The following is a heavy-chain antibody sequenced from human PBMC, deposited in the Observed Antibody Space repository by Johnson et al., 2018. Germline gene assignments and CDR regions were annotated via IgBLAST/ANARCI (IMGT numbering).Heavy chain of an antibody. D-gene: IGHD3-16*01. V-gene: IGHV3-30*18. CDR1: GYSFSYYS. J-gene: IGHJ4*02. CDR2: IIYDGSAE. Sequence: QVQLVESGGGGVQPGKSLRLSCAASGYSFSYYSMSWVRQAPGGGLEWVSWIIYDGSAEKYADSVRGRFTISRDNAKNMVFLQMNSLRHEDTAVYYCVKATYGTLGPLFDHWGQGTPVIVSS. CDR3: VKATYGTLGPLFDH.